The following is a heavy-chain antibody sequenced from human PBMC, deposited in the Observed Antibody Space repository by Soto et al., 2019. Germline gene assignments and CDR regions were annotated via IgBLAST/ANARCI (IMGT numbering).Heavy chain of an antibody. CDR3: AKEGGLSGSYYISSSYYFDY. J-gene: IGHJ4*02. CDR1: GFTFSSYG. D-gene: IGHD1-26*01. Sequence: QVQLVESGGGVVQPGRSLRLSCVASGFTFSSYGMHWVRQAPGQGLEWVAIISYDGSNTYYADSVKGRFTISRDNSKNALYLQMNSLRAEDTCVYYCAKEGGLSGSYYISSSYYFDYWGQGTLVTVSS. CDR2: ISYDGSNT. V-gene: IGHV3-30*18.